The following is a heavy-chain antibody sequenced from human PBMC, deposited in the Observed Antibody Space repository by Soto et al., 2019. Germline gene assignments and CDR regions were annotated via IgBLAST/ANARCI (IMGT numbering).Heavy chain of an antibody. CDR3: ARHGSTVDTEGAFDY. J-gene: IGHJ4*02. D-gene: IGHD5-18*01. CDR1: GASSDSGS. CDR2: FLYTGTT. V-gene: IGHV4-59*08. Sequence: SEILSLTCTVSGASSDSGSWSRVRQAPGKGLEWIGCFLYTGTTNYNPSLKSRVTLSLEKSKSQFSLRLGSVTAADTAVYYCARHGSTVDTEGAFDYWGQGIQVTVSS.